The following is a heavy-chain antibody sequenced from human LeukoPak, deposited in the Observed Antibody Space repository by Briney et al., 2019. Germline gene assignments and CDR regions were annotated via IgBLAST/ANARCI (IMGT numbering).Heavy chain of an antibody. D-gene: IGHD3-10*01. J-gene: IGHJ4*02. CDR3: ARDRYGSGSYKDY. CDR2: IYHSGST. CDR1: GGSISSSNW. Sequence: PSGTLSLTCAVSGGSISSSNWWSWVRQPPGKGLEWIGEIYHSGSTNYNPSLKSRVTIPVDKSKNQFSLKLSSVTAADTAVYYCARDRYGSGSYKDYWGQGTLVTVSS. V-gene: IGHV4-4*02.